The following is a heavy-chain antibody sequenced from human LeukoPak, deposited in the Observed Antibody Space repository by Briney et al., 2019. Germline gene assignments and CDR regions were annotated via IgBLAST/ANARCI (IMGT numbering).Heavy chain of an antibody. Sequence: GGSLRLSCAASGFTFSNYDMSWVRQAPGKGLEWVSIISAGSTSIHYVDSVKGRFTISRDNSKNTLYLQMSGLRAEDTAVYYCAKRDGARQYYFDYWGQGTLVTVSS. CDR3: AKRDGARQYYFDY. J-gene: IGHJ4*02. CDR2: ISAGSTSI. V-gene: IGHV3-23*01. D-gene: IGHD3-10*01. CDR1: GFTFSNYD.